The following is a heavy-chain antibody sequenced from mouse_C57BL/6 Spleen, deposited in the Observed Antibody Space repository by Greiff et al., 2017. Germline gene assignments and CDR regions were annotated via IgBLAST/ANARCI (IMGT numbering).Heavy chain of an antibody. CDR3: ARDYGSSCDY. CDR2: CRNKANDYTT. Sequence: EVKVVESGGGLVQSGRSLRLSCATSGFTFSDFYMEWVRQAPGKGLEWIAACRNKANDYTTEYSASVKGRFIVSRDTSQSILYRQMNALRAEDTDIYYCARDYGSSCDYWGQGTTLTVSS. V-gene: IGHV7-1*01. J-gene: IGHJ2*01. CDR1: GFTFSDFY. D-gene: IGHD1-1*01.